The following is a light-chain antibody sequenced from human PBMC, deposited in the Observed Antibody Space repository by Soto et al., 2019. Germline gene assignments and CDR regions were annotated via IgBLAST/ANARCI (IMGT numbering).Light chain of an antibody. CDR3: CSYTGTYV. CDR2: DFT. V-gene: IGLV2-11*01. CDR1: NSDVDNYNF. J-gene: IGLJ1*01. Sequence: QSVLTQPRSLSGSPGQSITISCTGANSDVDNYNFVSWYQQHTGRAPKLIIYDFTKRPSGVPDRFSGSRSGNTASLTISGLQADDEADYYCCSYTGTYVFESGTKVTVL.